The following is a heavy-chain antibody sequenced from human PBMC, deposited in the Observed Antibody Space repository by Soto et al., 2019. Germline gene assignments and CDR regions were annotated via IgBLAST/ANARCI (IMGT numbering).Heavy chain of an antibody. Sequence: QVQLVQSGAEVKKPGASVKVSCKASGYTFTSYGISWVRQAPGQGLEWMGWISAYNGNTNYAQKLQGRVTMTTDTSTSTAYMELRSLRADDTAVYYCAREEEVPAANYYYGMDVWGQGTTVTVSS. CDR2: ISAYNGNT. CDR3: AREEEVPAANYYYGMDV. CDR1: GYTFTSYG. D-gene: IGHD2-2*01. V-gene: IGHV1-18*01. J-gene: IGHJ6*02.